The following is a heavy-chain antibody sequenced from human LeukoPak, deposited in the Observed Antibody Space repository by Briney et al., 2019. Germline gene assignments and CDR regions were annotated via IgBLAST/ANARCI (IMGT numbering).Heavy chain of an antibody. V-gene: IGHV3-23*01. Sequence: GGPLRLSCAASGFTFSSYAMSCVRQSPRKARGWVSAISGCGGSTYYADSVKGRFTIPRDNSKNTLYLQINCLRCEHTAVYYFAKGGGVTGEDFDYWGQGTLVTVSS. CDR2: ISGCGGST. J-gene: IGHJ4*02. D-gene: IGHD7-27*01. CDR1: GFTFSSYA. CDR3: AKGGGVTGEDFDY.